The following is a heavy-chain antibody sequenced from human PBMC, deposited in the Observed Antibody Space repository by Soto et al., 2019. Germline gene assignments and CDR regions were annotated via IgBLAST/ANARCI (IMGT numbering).Heavy chain of an antibody. V-gene: IGHV3-64D*06. J-gene: IGHJ4*02. CDR3: VKDGAVTFSGWFFDY. D-gene: IGHD4-4*01. CDR1: GFPFSRFA. Sequence: GGSLRLSCSASGFPFSRFAIHWVRQAPGKGLVYVSGISFNGGDTYHADSVKGRFSISRDNSKNTVYLQTSSLRAEDTAVYYCVKDGAVTFSGWFFDYWGQGTPVTVSS. CDR2: ISFNGGDT.